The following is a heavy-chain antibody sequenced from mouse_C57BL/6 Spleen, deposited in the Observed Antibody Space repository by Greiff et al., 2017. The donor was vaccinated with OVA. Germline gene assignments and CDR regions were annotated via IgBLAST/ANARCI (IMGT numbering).Heavy chain of an antibody. CDR3: ASDRYSSRSAVVAEFAY. V-gene: IGHV1-53*01. D-gene: IGHD1-1*02. Sequence: QVQLQQPGTELVKPGASVKLSCTASGYTFTSYWMHWVKQRPGQGLEWIGNINPSNGGTNYNEKFKSKATLTVDKSSSTASMQLSSLTSEDSAVDYGASDRYSSRSAVVAEFAYWGQGTLVTVSA. J-gene: IGHJ3*01. CDR2: INPSNGGT. CDR1: GYTFTSYW.